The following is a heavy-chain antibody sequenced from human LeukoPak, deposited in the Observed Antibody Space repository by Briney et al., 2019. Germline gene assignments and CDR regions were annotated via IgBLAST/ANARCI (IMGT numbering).Heavy chain of an antibody. CDR2: IKRETDGGTT. Sequence: PGGSLRLSCAVSGLSLRNVWMNWLRQAPGKGLEWVGLIKRETDGGTTDFAAPMKGRFTISRDDSKNTLYLQMNRLTSEDTAVYYCAQGSGFYYDYWGQGTLVTVSS. CDR3: AQGSGFYYDY. CDR1: GLSLRNVW. V-gene: IGHV3-15*07. J-gene: IGHJ4*02. D-gene: IGHD3-22*01.